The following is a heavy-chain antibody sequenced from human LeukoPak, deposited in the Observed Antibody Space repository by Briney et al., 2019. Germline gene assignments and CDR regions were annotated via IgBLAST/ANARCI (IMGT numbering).Heavy chain of an antibody. CDR1: GFTFSTYS. D-gene: IGHD4-17*01. CDR2: ITISSSTI. CDR3: AKCPNYGDCLYFDY. J-gene: IGHJ4*02. Sequence: PGGSLRLSCAASGFTFSTYSMNWVRQAPGKGLEWVSYITISSSTIYYADSVKGRFTISRDNSKNTLYLQMNSLRAEDTAVYHCAKCPNYGDCLYFDYWGQGILVTVSS. V-gene: IGHV3-48*01.